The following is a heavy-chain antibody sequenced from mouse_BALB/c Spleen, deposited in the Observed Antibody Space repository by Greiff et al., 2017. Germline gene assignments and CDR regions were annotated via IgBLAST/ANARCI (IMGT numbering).Heavy chain of an antibody. Sequence: VQLQESGPGLVAPSQSLSITCTVSGFSLTSYGVHWVRQPPGKGLEWLGVIWAGGSTNYNSALMSRLSISKDNSKSQVFLKMNSLQTDDTAMYYCATSLVRPYAMDYWGQGTSVTVSS. V-gene: IGHV2-9*02. J-gene: IGHJ4*01. CDR3: ATSLVRPYAMDY. CDR2: IWAGGST. CDR1: GFSLTSYG.